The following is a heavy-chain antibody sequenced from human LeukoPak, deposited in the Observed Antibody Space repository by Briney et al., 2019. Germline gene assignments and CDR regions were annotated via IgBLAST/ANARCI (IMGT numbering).Heavy chain of an antibody. Sequence: SETLSLTCTVSGGSIRSSSYYWGWIRQPPGKGLEWIGSIYYTGSTYYNPSLKSRVTVSVYTPKNQFSLKLSSVTAADTAVYYCAPPPYYYETNGYSVAWGQGTLVTVSS. CDR2: IYYTGST. CDR1: GGSIRSSSYY. CDR3: APPPYYYETNGYSVA. D-gene: IGHD3-22*01. J-gene: IGHJ5*02. V-gene: IGHV4-39*07.